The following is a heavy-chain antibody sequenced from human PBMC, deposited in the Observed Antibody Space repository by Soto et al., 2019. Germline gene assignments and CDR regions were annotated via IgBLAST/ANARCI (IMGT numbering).Heavy chain of an antibody. V-gene: IGHV3-7*01. J-gene: IGHJ3*02. CDR1: GFTLSSYW. D-gene: IGHD5-18*01. CDR2: IKQDGSEK. CDR3: ARDLGYSYGYSHDAFDI. Sequence: GSLRLSCAASGFTLSSYWMSWVRQAPGKGLEWVANIKQDGSEKYYVDSVKGRFTISRDNAKNSLYLQMNSLRAEDTAVYYCARDLGYSYGYSHDAFDIWGQGTMVTVSS.